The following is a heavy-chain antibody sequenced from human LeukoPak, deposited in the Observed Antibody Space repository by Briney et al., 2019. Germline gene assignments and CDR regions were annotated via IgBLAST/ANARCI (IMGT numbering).Heavy chain of an antibody. CDR1: GFTFSSYA. J-gene: IGHJ4*02. D-gene: IGHD4-23*01. CDR3: ARDSRWFPWGSLGHDY. CDR2: ISSNGGST. V-gene: IGHV3-64*01. Sequence: PGGSLRLSCAASGFTFSSYAMHWVRQAPGKGLEYVSAISSNGGSTYYANSVKGRFTISRDNSKNTLYLQMGSLRAEDMAVFYCARDSRWFPWGSLGHDYWGQGTLVTVSS.